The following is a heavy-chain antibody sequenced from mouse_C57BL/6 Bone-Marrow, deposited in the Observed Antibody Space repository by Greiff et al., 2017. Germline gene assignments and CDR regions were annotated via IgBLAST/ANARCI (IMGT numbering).Heavy chain of an antibody. CDR1: GFTFSAYY. D-gene: IGHD4-1*01. J-gene: IGHJ4*01. V-gene: IGHV5-16*01. Sequence: DVKLVESEGGLVQPGSSMKLSCTASGFTFSAYYMAWVRQVPEKGLEWVANINYDGSSTYYLDSLKSRFIISRDNAKNILYLQMSSLKSEDTATYYCARELGQDHAMDYWDQGTSVTVSS. CDR3: ARELGQDHAMDY. CDR2: INYDGSST.